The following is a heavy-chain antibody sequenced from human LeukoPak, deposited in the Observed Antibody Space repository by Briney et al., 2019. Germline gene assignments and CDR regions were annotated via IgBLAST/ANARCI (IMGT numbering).Heavy chain of an antibody. V-gene: IGHV3-21*06. CDR1: GFIFSDYS. CDR3: ARQAVARPFDL. CDR2: ISSSSAYI. J-gene: IGHJ3*01. Sequence: GGSLRLSCVASGFIFSDYSMDWVRQAPGKGLEWVSSISSSSAYIFYSDSVKGRFTISRDNAQSSLYLQMNSLSAGDTAVYYCARQAVARPFDLWGQGTMVAVSS.